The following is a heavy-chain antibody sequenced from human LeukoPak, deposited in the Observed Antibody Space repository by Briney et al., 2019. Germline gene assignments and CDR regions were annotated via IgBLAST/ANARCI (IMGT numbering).Heavy chain of an antibody. CDR1: GGPISSSSYY. D-gene: IGHD2-8*02. J-gene: IGHJ4*02. CDR2: IYYSGST. CDR3: ARRPIRTSATYFFDY. V-gene: IGHV4-39*01. Sequence: PSETLSLTCTVSGGPISSSSYYWDWIRQPPGKGLEWIGSIYYSGSTYYNPSLKSRVTISVDTSKKQFSLKLTSVTAADTAVYYCARRPIRTSATYFFDYWGQGTLVTVSS.